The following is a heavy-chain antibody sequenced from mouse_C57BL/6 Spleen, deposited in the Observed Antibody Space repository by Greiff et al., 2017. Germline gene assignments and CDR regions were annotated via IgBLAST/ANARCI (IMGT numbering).Heavy chain of an antibody. CDR2: ISSGSSTI. Sequence: EVKLMESGGGLVKPGGSLKLSCAASGFTFSDYGMHWVRQAPEKGLEWVAYISSGSSTIYYADTVKGRFTISRDNAKNTLFLQMTSLRSEDTAMYYCAREGTKLGRDWYCDVWGTGTTVTVSS. D-gene: IGHD4-1*01. CDR3: AREGTKLGRDWYCDV. J-gene: IGHJ1*03. V-gene: IGHV5-17*01. CDR1: GFTFSDYG.